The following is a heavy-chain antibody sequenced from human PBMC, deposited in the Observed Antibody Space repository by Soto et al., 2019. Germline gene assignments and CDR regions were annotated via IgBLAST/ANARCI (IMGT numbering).Heavy chain of an antibody. CDR2: IYYSGST. CDR1: GGSISSYY. J-gene: IGHJ4*02. CDR3: AIRYGYSFDY. Sequence: QVQLQESGPGLVKPSETLSLTCTVSGGSISSYYWSWIRQPPGKGLEWIGYIYYSGSTNYNPSLRGRVTISVDTSKNQFSLMPSSVPAADTALFYCAIRYGYSFDYWGQGTLVTVSS. D-gene: IGHD1-1*01. V-gene: IGHV4-59*08.